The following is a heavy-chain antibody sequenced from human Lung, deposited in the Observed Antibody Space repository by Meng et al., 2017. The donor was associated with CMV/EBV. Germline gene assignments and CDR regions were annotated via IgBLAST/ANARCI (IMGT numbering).Heavy chain of an antibody. Sequence: GGPXRFXCAALGFTFSNYDMHWVRQAQGKGLEWVSSIDISDDTYYLGAVRGRFTISRENAKKSLYLQMKSMIAGDTAVYYCARGRLYDSSSGYSHHDNFDLWXQGTMVTVSS. J-gene: IGHJ3*01. CDR3: ARGRLYDSSSGYSHHDNFDL. CDR2: IDISDDT. V-gene: IGHV3-13*01. CDR1: GFTFSNYD. D-gene: IGHD3-3*01.